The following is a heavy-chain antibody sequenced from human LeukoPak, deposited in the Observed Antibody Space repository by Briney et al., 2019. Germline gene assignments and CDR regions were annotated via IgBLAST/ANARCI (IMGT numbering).Heavy chain of an antibody. CDR3: ARGFYGSGSQFDY. V-gene: IGHV4-30-2*01. J-gene: IGHJ4*02. CDR2: IFHTGHT. D-gene: IGHD3-10*01. Sequence: SETLSLTCAVFGGSISSGDYPWSWIRQPPGKGLEWIGYIFHTGHTSYNPSLKSRVTISVDMSKNQLSLELSSVTAADTAVYYCARGFYGSGSQFDYWGQGTLVTVSS. CDR1: GGSISSGDYP.